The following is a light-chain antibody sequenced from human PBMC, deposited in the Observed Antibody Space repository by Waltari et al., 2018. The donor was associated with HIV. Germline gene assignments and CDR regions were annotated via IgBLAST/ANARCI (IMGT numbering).Light chain of an antibody. CDR2: DVS. CDR3: CSYAGSYTFWV. CDR1: SSAVGGYNY. V-gene: IGLV2-11*01. Sequence: QSALTQPRSVSGSPGQSVTIPCTGTSSAVGGYNYASWYQQHPGKAPKLMIYDVSKRPSGVPDRFSGSKSGNTASLTISGLQAEDEADYYCCSYAGSYTFWVFGGGTKLTVL. J-gene: IGLJ3*02.